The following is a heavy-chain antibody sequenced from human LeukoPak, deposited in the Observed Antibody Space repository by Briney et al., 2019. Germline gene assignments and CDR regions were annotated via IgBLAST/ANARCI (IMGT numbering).Heavy chain of an antibody. D-gene: IGHD3-10*01. J-gene: IGHJ2*01. CDR3: ARGGSGSYYRYWYFDL. Sequence: GGSLRLSCAASGFSFSSYSMNWVRQAPGRGLEWVSSISYSSNYIYYADSVKGRFTTSRDNSKNTLYLQMNSLRSEDTAVYYCARGGSGSYYRYWYFDLWGRGTLVTVSS. CDR1: GFSFSSYS. CDR2: ISYSSNYI. V-gene: IGHV3-21*04.